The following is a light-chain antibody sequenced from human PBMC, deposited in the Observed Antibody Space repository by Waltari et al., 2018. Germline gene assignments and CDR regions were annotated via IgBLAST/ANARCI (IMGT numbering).Light chain of an antibody. CDR2: GNN. Sequence: QSALTQPPSVSGAPGQRVTISCTGSSSNIGAGYAVHWYHHLPGTAPKLLIFGNNNRPSGVPDRFSGSKSGTSASLAITGLQAEDEAEYYCQSYDSSLSGVLFGGGTKLTVL. CDR3: QSYDSSLSGVL. CDR1: SSNIGAGYA. J-gene: IGLJ2*01. V-gene: IGLV1-40*01.